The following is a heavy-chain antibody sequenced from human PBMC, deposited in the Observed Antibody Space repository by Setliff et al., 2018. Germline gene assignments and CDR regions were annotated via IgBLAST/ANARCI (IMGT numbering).Heavy chain of an antibody. Sequence: GASVKVSCKASGNRLTDYNLHWVRQAPEQGLEWMGWINPDSGDTHSAQKFQGRVTMTRDTSINTAYMELGSLTSDDTAVYYCVRSSAPQVVLAADFDFWGQGTPVTVSS. CDR1: GNRLTDYN. V-gene: IGHV1-2*02. D-gene: IGHD6-19*01. CDR2: INPDSGDT. J-gene: IGHJ4*02. CDR3: VRSSAPQVVLAADFDF.